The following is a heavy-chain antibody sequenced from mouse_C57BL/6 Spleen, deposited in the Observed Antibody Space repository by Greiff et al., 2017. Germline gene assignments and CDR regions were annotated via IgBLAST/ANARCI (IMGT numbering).Heavy chain of an antibody. D-gene: IGHD2-4*01. CDR3: ASDDYAGPWFAY. Sequence: EVQLVESGGGLVKPGGSLKLSCAASGFTFSSYTMSWVRQTPEKRLEWVATISGGGGNTYYPDSVKGRYTISRDNAKNTLYLQMGSLRSEDTALYYCASDDYAGPWFAYWGQGALVTVSA. J-gene: IGHJ3*01. CDR1: GFTFSSYT. CDR2: ISGGGGNT. V-gene: IGHV5-9*01.